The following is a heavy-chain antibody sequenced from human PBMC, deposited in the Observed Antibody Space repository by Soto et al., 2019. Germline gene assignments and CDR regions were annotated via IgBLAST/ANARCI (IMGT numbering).Heavy chain of an antibody. CDR3: ARDLNRRDGYNLFS. Sequence: GGSMRLSFSASGFLFTAYSMTWIRHATWTVLEWASFISSGDETTHYEDSVKGRFIVSRDNSKNVLLLQRSCLRVDATAVYYCARDLNRRDGYNLFSWGRGALVTVSA. J-gene: IGHJ4*02. D-gene: IGHD5-12*01. V-gene: IGHV3-11*01. CDR2: ISSGDETT. CDR1: GFLFTAYS.